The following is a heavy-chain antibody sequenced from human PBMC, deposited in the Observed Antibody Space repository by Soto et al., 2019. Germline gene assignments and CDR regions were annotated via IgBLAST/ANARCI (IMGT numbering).Heavy chain of an antibody. CDR3: ARDLRGYPGLLDY. CDR1: GFTFSTFG. V-gene: IGHV3-48*01. D-gene: IGHD5-12*01. Sequence: PGGSLRLSCAASGFTFSTFGMHWVRQAPGKGLEWISSITYSSRTIYYADSVKGRFTISRENAKNSLYLQMNSLRAEDTAVYYCARDLRGYPGLLDYWGQGTLVTVSS. CDR2: ITYSSRTI. J-gene: IGHJ4*02.